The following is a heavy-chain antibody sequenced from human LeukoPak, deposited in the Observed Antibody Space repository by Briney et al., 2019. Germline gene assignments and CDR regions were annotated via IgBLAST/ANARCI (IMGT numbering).Heavy chain of an antibody. J-gene: IGHJ3*02. CDR2: IYSGGST. Sequence: VGSLRLSCAASGFTVSSNYMSWVRQAPGKGLEWVSVIYSGGSTYYADSVKGRFTISRDNSKNTLYLQMNSLRAEDTAVYYCAVGKYYYGSGSYWFGAFDIWGQGTMVTVSS. V-gene: IGHV3-53*01. D-gene: IGHD3-10*01. CDR3: AVGKYYYGSGSYWFGAFDI. CDR1: GFTVSSNY.